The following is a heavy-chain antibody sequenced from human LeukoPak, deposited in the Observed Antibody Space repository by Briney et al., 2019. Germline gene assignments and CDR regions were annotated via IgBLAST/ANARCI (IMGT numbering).Heavy chain of an antibody. V-gene: IGHV1-2*04. CDR1: GYTFTDYY. J-gene: IGHJ1*01. D-gene: IGHD2-15*01. Sequence: AASVKVSCKASGYTFTDYYMHWVRQAPGQGLEWMGCINLYSGGAHYAQKFQDWLSMTRDTSINTAYMELSSLRSEDTAVYYCARTRWGCSGGSCYSAAEYFQHWGQGTLVTVSS. CDR3: ARTRWGCSGGSCYSAAEYFQH. CDR2: INLYSGGA.